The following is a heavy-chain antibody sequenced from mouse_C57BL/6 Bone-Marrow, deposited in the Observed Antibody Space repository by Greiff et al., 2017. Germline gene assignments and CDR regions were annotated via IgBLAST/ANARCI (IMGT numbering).Heavy chain of an antibody. J-gene: IGHJ4*01. CDR3: ARGDGNLFYYAMDY. Sequence: VKLVESGPELVKPGASVKISCKASGYTFTDYYINWVKQRPGQGLEWIGWIFPGSGSTYYNKKFKGKATLTVDKSSSTAYMLLSSLTSDDSAVYFCARGDGNLFYYAMDYWGQGTSVTVSS. V-gene: IGHV1-75*01. CDR1: GYTFTDYY. CDR2: IFPGSGST. D-gene: IGHD2-1*01.